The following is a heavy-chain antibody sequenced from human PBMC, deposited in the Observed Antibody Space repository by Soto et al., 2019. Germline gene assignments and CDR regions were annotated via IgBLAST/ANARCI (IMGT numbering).Heavy chain of an antibody. CDR2: ISYDGSNK. CDR3: ARSIHCSSTSCYMGARSYYYGMDV. D-gene: IGHD2-2*02. Sequence: AGGSLRLSCAASGFTFSSYGMHWVRQAPGKGLEWVAVISYDGSNKYYADSVKGRFTISRDNSKNTLYLQMNSLRAEDTAVYYCARSIHCSSTSCYMGARSYYYGMDVWGQGTTVTVSS. CDR1: GFTFSSYG. J-gene: IGHJ6*02. V-gene: IGHV3-30*03.